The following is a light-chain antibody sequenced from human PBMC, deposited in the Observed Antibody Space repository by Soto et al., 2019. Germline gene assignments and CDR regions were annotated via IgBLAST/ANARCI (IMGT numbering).Light chain of an antibody. CDR1: QSVSATH. Sequence: IVLTQSPGTLSLSPGERATLSCRASQSVSATHLAWYQQKPGQARRLLLYGASTRATGIPDRFSGSGSGTDFTLTISRVEPEDFAVFYCQHYGSSPLTFGGGTKV. CDR3: QHYGSSPLT. V-gene: IGKV3-20*01. J-gene: IGKJ4*01. CDR2: GAS.